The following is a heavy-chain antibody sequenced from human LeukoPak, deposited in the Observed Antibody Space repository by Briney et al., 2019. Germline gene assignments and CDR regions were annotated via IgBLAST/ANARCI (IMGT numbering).Heavy chain of an antibody. CDR1: VFTSSSDE. Sequence: GGSLRLSCAASVFTSSSDEMNWVRHAPGKGRGWVSYISSSGSTIYYTDSVKGRFTISRDNAKNSLYLQMNRLSAEDKAAYYCARARERLRGAFAIWGQGKMVTVSS. J-gene: IGHJ3*02. V-gene: IGHV3-48*03. CDR3: ARARERLRGAFAI. D-gene: IGHD3-10*01. CDR2: ISSSGSTI.